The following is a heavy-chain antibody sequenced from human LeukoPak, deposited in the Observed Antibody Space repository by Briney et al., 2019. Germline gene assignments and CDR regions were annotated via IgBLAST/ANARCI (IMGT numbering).Heavy chain of an antibody. V-gene: IGHV3-21*01. CDR1: GFTFSSYS. Sequence: PGGSLRLSCAASGFTFSSYSMNWVRQVPGKGLDWVSSISSSGSYIYYADSVKGRFTISRDNAKNSLYLQMNSLRAEDTAVYYCARDPYSGLFDYWGQGTLVTVSS. CDR3: ARDPYSGLFDY. D-gene: IGHD4-11*01. J-gene: IGHJ4*02. CDR2: ISSSGSYI.